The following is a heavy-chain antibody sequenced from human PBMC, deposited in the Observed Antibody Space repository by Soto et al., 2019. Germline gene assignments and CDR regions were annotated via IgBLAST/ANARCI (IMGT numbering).Heavy chain of an antibody. J-gene: IGHJ5*02. CDR2: ISWNSGNA. CDR1: GFSFDDHA. V-gene: IGHV3-9*01. CDR3: VRGGGGGLFDP. D-gene: IGHD2-15*01. Sequence: DVQLVESGGTLVQPGRSLRLSCAASGFSFDDHAMHWARQTPEKGLEWVAGISWNSGNADYADSVKGRFTISRDNAKRSLYLQMMSLTAEDTAIYYCVRGGGGGLFDPWGQGTMVTVSS.